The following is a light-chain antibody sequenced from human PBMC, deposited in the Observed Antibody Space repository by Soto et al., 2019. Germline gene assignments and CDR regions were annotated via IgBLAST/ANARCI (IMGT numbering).Light chain of an antibody. CDR1: QTVNTY. J-gene: IGKJ1*01. V-gene: IGKV1-39*01. Sequence: DIPMTQSPSSLSASIGDRVTITCRASQTVNTYLHWYQQKPGKAPKLLIYAASNLQSGVPSRFSGGGSGTNFTLSLNSLQPEDFATYYCQQGYSNPWTFGQGTKVEIK. CDR2: AAS. CDR3: QQGYSNPWT.